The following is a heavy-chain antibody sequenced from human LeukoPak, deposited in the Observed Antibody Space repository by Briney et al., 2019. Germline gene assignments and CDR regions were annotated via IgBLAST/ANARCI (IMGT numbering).Heavy chain of an antibody. D-gene: IGHD2-2*01. CDR1: GFTFSSYA. J-gene: IGHJ4*02. CDR3: APKDAFTVVPAARPFIAAAPD. Sequence: GGSLRLSCAASGFTFSSYAMSWVRQAPGKGLEWVSSISGSGGSIYYADSVKGRFTISRDNSKNTLYLQMNSLRAEDTAVYYCAPKDAFTVVPAARPFIAAAPDWGQGTLVTVSS. V-gene: IGHV3-23*01. CDR2: ISGSGGSI.